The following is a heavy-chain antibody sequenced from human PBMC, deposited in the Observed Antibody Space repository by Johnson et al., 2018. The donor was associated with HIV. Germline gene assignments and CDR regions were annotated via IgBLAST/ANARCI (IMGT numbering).Heavy chain of an antibody. CDR3: AWMATIRNYLIDEDAFDI. J-gene: IGHJ3*02. D-gene: IGHD5-24*01. CDR2: ISSNGGTT. Sequence: VQLVESGGGLVQPGGSLRLSCAASGFTFSTYAMHWVRQAPGKGLEYVSVISSNGGTTYYANSVKGRFTISRDNAKISLYLQMNSLRAEDTAVYYCAWMATIRNYLIDEDAFDIWGQGTMVTVSS. CDR1: GFTFSTYA. V-gene: IGHV3-64*01.